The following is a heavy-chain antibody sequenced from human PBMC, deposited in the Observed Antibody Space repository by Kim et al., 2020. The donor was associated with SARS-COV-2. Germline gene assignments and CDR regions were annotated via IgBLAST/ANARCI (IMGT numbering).Heavy chain of an antibody. J-gene: IGHJ5*02. CDR2: ISYDGSNK. V-gene: IGHV3-30*04. D-gene: IGHD3-10*01. CDR1: GFTFSSYA. Sequence: GGSLRLSCAASGFTFSSYAMHWVRQAPGKGLEWVAVISYDGSNKYYADSVKGRFTISRDNSKNTLYLQMNSLRAEDTAVYYCARDPYYYGSGSPTANWFDPWGQGTLVTVSS. CDR3: ARDPYYYGSGSPTANWFDP.